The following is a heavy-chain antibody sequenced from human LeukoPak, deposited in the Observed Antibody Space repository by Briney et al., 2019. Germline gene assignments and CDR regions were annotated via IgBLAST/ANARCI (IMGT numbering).Heavy chain of an antibody. V-gene: IGHV5-51*01. Sequence: GESLKISCMNSGYSFTDYWIGWVRQMPGKGLEWMGIIHAYDSQATYNPPFQGQVTLSADKSISTAYLQLVSLKASDTAIYYCARAYHGSHYWEFDPWGQGTQVTVPS. CDR1: GYSFTDYW. CDR3: ARAYHGSHYWEFDP. J-gene: IGHJ5*02. CDR2: IHAYDSQA. D-gene: IGHD1-26*01.